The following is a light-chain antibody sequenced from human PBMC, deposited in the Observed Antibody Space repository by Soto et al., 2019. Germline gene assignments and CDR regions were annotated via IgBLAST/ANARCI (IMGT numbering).Light chain of an antibody. J-gene: IGKJ1*01. Sequence: AIQMTQSPSSLSASVVDRCTISCRASQGIRGDLGWFQQKPGKAPKSLIYAGSKLHSGVPSRFSGTASGREFSLTISGLQPDDFATYYCLQDFRYPWTFGQGTNVDIK. CDR2: AGS. CDR1: QGIRGD. CDR3: LQDFRYPWT. V-gene: IGKV1-6*02.